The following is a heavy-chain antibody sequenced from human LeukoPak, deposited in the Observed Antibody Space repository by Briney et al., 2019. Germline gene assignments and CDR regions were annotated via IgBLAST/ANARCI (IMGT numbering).Heavy chain of an antibody. J-gene: IGHJ6*03. CDR1: GYTFTGYY. V-gene: IGHV1-2*02. Sequence: GASVKVSCKASGYTFTGYYMHWVRQAPGQGLEWMGWINPNSGGTNYAQKFQGRVTMTRDTSISTAYMELSRLRSDDTAVYYCARGLKSSYYDFWPYYYYMDVWGKGTTVTVSS. D-gene: IGHD3-3*01. CDR3: ARGLKSSYYDFWPYYYYMDV. CDR2: INPNSGGT.